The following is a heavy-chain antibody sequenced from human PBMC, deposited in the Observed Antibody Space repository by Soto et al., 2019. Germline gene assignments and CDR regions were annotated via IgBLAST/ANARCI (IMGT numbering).Heavy chain of an antibody. CDR3: ARHTYSSSSRVGYYYYYMDV. D-gene: IGHD6-6*01. Sequence: SQTLSLTCTVSGGSISSYYWSWIRQPPGKGLEWIGYIYYSGSTNYNPSLKSRVTISVDTSKNQFSLKLSSVTAADTAVYYCARHTYSSSSRVGYYYYYMDVWGKGTTVTVSS. CDR1: GGSISSYY. V-gene: IGHV4-59*08. J-gene: IGHJ6*03. CDR2: IYYSGST.